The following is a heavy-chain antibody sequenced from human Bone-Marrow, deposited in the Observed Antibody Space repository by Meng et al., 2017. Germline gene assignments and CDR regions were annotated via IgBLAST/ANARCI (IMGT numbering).Heavy chain of an antibody. Sequence: SVKVSCKASGFTFTSSAVQWVRQARGQRLEWIGWIVVGSGNTNYAQKFQERVTITRDMSTSTAYMELSSLRSEDTAVYYCARRGGYSSSWYFHPAENDAFDIWGQGTMVTVSS. CDR2: IVVGSGNT. V-gene: IGHV1-58*01. D-gene: IGHD6-13*01. CDR3: ARRGGYSSSWYFHPAENDAFDI. CDR1: GFTFTSSA. J-gene: IGHJ3*02.